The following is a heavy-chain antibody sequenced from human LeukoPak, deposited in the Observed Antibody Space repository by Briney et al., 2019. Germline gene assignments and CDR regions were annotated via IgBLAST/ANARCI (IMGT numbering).Heavy chain of an antibody. D-gene: IGHD3-3*01. CDR3: AKIGRSYDFWTGYYEEEVDYMDV. V-gene: IGHV3-23*01. CDR2: ISGNGGST. CDR1: GFTFSSYG. Sequence: GGSLRLSCAASGFTFSSYGMGWVRQAPGKGLEWVSSISGNGGSTYYADSVKGRFTISRDSSKNTLYLQMNSLRAEDTAVYYCAKIGRSYDFWTGYYEEEVDYMDVWGKGTTVTVSS. J-gene: IGHJ6*03.